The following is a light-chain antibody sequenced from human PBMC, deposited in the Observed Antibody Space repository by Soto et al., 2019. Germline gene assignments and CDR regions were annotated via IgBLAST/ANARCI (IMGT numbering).Light chain of an antibody. V-gene: IGKV1-9*01. CDR2: AAS. CDR3: QQLNSSPYT. Sequence: DIQLTQSPSFLSASVGDRVTITCRASQAISSYLAWYQQKPGKAPKLLIYAASNLQNGVPSRFSGSGSGKEFTLTISSLQPEDYATYYCQQLNSSPYTFGQGTNLEI. J-gene: IGKJ2*01. CDR1: QAISSY.